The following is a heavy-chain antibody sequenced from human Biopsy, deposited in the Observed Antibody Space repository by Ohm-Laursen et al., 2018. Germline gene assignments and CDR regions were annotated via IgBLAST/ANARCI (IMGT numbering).Heavy chain of an antibody. V-gene: IGHV1-2*02. CDR1: GYTFTDYF. CDR2: ISPSSGGT. CDR3: AIEGGTYSNPFDY. D-gene: IGHD1-26*01. Sequence: ASVKVSCKASGYTFTDYFLHWVRQAPGQGPEWMGWISPSSGGTNYAQKFQGRVTMIRDTSATTGYMELSSLTFEDTAVYYCAIEGGTYSNPFDYWGQGSQVIVSS. J-gene: IGHJ4*02.